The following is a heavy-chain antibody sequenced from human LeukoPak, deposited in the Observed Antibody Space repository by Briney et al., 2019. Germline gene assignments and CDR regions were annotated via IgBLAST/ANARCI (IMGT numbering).Heavy chain of an antibody. CDR2: IYTSGST. CDR3: ARREMPYYNGYNWFDP. V-gene: IGHV4-4*09. CDR1: GGSISSYY. D-gene: IGHD1-26*01. Sequence: SKTLSLTCTGAGGSISSYYWNWIRQPPGKGLEWIGYIYTSGSTNYNPSLKSRVTISVDTSKNQFSLKLSSVTAADTAVYYCARREMPYYNGYNWFDPWGQGTLVTVSS. J-gene: IGHJ5*02.